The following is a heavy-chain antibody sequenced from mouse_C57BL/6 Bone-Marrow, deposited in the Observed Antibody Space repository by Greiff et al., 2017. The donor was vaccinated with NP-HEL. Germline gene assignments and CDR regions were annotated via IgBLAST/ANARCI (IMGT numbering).Heavy chain of an antibody. Sequence: EVQRVESEGGLVQPGSSMKLSCTASGFTFSDYYMAWVRQVPEKGLEWVANINYDGSSTYYLDSLKSRFIISRDNAKNILYLQMSSLKSEDTATYYCAREAQARGNYLDYWGQGTTLTVSS. CDR3: AREAQARGNYLDY. CDR2: INYDGSST. CDR1: GFTFSDYY. J-gene: IGHJ2*01. V-gene: IGHV5-16*01. D-gene: IGHD3-2*02.